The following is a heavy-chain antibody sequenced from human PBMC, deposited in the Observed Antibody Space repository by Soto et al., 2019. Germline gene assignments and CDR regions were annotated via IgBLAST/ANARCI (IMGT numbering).Heavy chain of an antibody. Sequence: QVQLVESGGGVVQPGRSLRLSCAASGFTFSSYAMHWVRQAPGKGLEWVAVISYDGSNKYYADSVKGRFTISRDNSKNTLYLQMNSLRAEDTAVYYCARDKDKAMVTGWFDPWGQGTLVTVSS. V-gene: IGHV3-30-3*01. D-gene: IGHD5-18*01. CDR3: ARDKDKAMVTGWFDP. J-gene: IGHJ5*02. CDR1: GFTFSSYA. CDR2: ISYDGSNK.